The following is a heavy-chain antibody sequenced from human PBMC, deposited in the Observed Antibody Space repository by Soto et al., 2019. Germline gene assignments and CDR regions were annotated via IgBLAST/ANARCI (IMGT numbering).Heavy chain of an antibody. CDR3: AKDMGLGGLLWFGEQTYYYYYYGMDV. CDR1: GFAFSSYA. CDR2: ISGSGGST. J-gene: IGHJ6*02. V-gene: IGHV3-23*01. Sequence: LRLSCAASGFAFSSYAMSWVRQAPGKGLEWVSAISGSGGSTYYADSVKGRFTISRDNSKNTLYLQMNSLRAEDTAVYYCAKDMGLGGLLWFGEQTYYYYYYGMDVWGQGTTVTVSS. D-gene: IGHD3-10*01.